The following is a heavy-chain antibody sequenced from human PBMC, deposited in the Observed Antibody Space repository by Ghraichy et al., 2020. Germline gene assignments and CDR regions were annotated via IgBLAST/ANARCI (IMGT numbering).Heavy chain of an antibody. V-gene: IGHV3-48*02. J-gene: IGHJ4*02. CDR2: IHSTSTII. CDR3: ARDSPPGKLFAF. CDR1: GFTFTNSG. Sequence: GEALNISCVASGFTFTNSGMNWVRQAPGKGLEWIAYIHSTSTIIFYADSVKGRFTISRDNDKDSVFLHMDGLRDEDTAVYYCARDSPPGKLFAFWGQGTLVAVS.